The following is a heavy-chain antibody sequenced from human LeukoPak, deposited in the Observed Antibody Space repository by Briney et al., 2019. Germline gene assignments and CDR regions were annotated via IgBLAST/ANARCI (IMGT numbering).Heavy chain of an antibody. J-gene: IGHJ4*02. V-gene: IGHV1-2*02. D-gene: IGHD2-15*01. CDR1: GYTFRGYY. CDR2: IILNSRAT. Sequence: ASVKVSCKASGYTFRGYYIHWVGQAPGQGLEWMGWIILNSRATNYAQNFQGRVTMTRDTSISTAYMELSRLRSDDTAVYYCAREGIGGGLLKGYCSGGSCYGYWGQGTLVTVSS. CDR3: AREGIGGGLLKGYCSGGSCYGY.